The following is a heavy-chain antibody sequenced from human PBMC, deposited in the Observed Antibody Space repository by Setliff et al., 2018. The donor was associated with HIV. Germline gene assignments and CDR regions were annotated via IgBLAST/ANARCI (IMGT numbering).Heavy chain of an antibody. D-gene: IGHD3-22*01. J-gene: IGHJ5*02. CDR3: ARNYDSGPFPFDP. V-gene: IGHV4-30-4*08. CDR2: IYYSGST. CDR1: GGSISSGDYY. Sequence: PSETLSLTCTVSGGSISSGDYYWSWIRQPPGKGLEWIGYIYYSGSTYYNPSLKSRVTISVDTSKNQFSLKLSSVTAADTAVYYCARNYDSGPFPFDPWGQGTLVTVSS.